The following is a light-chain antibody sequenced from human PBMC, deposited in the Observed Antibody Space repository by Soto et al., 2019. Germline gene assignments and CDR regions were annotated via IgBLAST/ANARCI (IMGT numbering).Light chain of an antibody. CDR3: QQYITSPWA. CDR1: QSVSSSF. V-gene: IGKV3-20*01. Sequence: EIELTQSPCTLSLSPGERATLSCRASQSVSSSFLAWYQQKPGQAPRLLIYGASNRATGIPDRFSGSGSGTDFTLIISRLEPEDFAVYYCQQYITSPWAFGQGTKVDIK. J-gene: IGKJ1*01. CDR2: GAS.